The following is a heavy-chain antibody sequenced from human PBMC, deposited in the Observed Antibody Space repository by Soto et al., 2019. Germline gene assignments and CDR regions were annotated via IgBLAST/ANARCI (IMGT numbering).Heavy chain of an antibody. CDR3: ARAYSNGDWFDP. J-gene: IGHJ5*02. V-gene: IGHV1-69*13. CDR2: IIPIFGTA. Sequence: GASVKVSCKASGGTFSSYAISWVRQAPGQGLEWMGGIIPIFGTANYAQKFQGRVTITADESTSTAYMELSSLRSEDTAVYYCARAYSNGDWFDPWGQGTLVTVSS. D-gene: IGHD4-4*01. CDR1: GGTFSSYA.